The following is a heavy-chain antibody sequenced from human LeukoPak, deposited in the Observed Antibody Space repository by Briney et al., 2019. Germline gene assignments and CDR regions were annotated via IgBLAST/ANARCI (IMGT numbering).Heavy chain of an antibody. Sequence: PGRSLRLSCAASGFRFGDYAMHWVRQAPGKGLEWVSYISSSSSTIYYADSVKGRFTISRDNAKNSLYLQMNSLRAEDTAVYYCARGIQYSSSWFDYWGQGTLVTVSS. CDR3: ARGIQYSSSWFDY. CDR2: ISSSSSTI. D-gene: IGHD6-13*01. V-gene: IGHV3-48*01. CDR1: GFRFGDYA. J-gene: IGHJ4*02.